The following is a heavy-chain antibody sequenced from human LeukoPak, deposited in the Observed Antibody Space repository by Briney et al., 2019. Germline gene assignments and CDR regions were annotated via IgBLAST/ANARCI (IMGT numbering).Heavy chain of an antibody. Sequence: ASVTVSFKPSGYTFIIYGITWVRQAPGQGLEWMGWISAYNGNTNYAQSLQGRGAMTTDTAKTTASLDLRSLRSDDTAVYYCARDLGFTGDSYYFDYWGQGTLVTVSS. CDR3: ARDLGFTGDSYYFDY. V-gene: IGHV1-18*01. J-gene: IGHJ4*02. D-gene: IGHD4-17*01. CDR2: ISAYNGNT. CDR1: GYTFIIYG.